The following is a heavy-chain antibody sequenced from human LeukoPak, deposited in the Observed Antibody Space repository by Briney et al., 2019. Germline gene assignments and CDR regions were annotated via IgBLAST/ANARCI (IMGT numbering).Heavy chain of an antibody. V-gene: IGHV3-7*01. D-gene: IGHD5-18*01. CDR3: AREDGYSYGTVDY. J-gene: IGHJ4*02. CDR2: IKQDGSEK. Sequence: GGSLRLFCAASGFTFSSYWMSWVRQAPGKGLEWVANIKQDGSEKYYVDSVKGRFTISRDNAKNSLYLQMNSLRAEDTAVYYCAREDGYSYGTVDYWGQGTLVTVSS. CDR1: GFTFSSYW.